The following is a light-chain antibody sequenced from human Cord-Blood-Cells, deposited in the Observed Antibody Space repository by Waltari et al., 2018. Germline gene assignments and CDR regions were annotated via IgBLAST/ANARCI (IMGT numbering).Light chain of an antibody. CDR1: QSVLYSANNKNY. CDR2: WAS. V-gene: IGKV4-1*01. CDR3: QQYYSTPYS. J-gene: IGKJ2*03. Sequence: DIVMTQSPDSLAVSLGERATINCKSSQSVLYSANNKNYLAWYQQKPGQPPKLLMYWASTRESGVPDRFSGSESGTDFTLTISSLQAEDVAVYYCQQYYSTPYSFGQGTKLEIK.